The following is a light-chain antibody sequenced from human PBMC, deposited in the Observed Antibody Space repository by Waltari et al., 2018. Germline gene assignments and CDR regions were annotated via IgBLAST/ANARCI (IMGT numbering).Light chain of an antibody. V-gene: IGKV1-16*02. CDR3: QQYNSFPKT. CDR1: QGITDH. CDR2: AAS. J-gene: IGKJ1*01. Sequence: DIQMTQSPSSLSASVGHKVTITCRASQGITDHLAWFQLKPGKAPNSLIYAASRLQSGVPSKFSGSGSGTDFTLTINSLQPADFATYYCQQYNSFPKTFGQGTKVEIK.